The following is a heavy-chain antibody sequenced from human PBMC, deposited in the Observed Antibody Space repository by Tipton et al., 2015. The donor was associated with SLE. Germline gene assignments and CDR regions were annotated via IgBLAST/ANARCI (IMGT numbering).Heavy chain of an antibody. J-gene: IGHJ6*02. V-gene: IGHV3-23*01. CDR3: AKGDYTPNYYYYGMDV. D-gene: IGHD4-17*01. CDR2: IGGSSGSK. Sequence: SLRLSCAASGFILDFYAMHWVRQAPGKGLEWVSAIGGSSGSKYYADSVKGRFTISRDNSKNTLYLQMDSLRAEDTAAYYCAKGDYTPNYYYYGMDVWGQGTTVTV. CDR1: GFILDFYA.